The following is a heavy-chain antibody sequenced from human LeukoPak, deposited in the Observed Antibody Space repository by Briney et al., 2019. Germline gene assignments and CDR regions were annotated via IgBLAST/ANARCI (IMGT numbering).Heavy chain of an antibody. CDR3: ASPGGSYYDFWSGKKGHAFDI. CDR1: GGTFSSYA. V-gene: IGHV1-69*13. D-gene: IGHD3-3*01. J-gene: IGHJ3*02. CDR2: IIPIFGTA. Sequence: SVKVSCKASGGTFSSYAISWVRQAPGQGLEWMGGIIPIFGTANYAQKFQGRVTITADESTSTAYMELSSLRSEDTAVYYCASPGGSYYDFWSGKKGHAFDIWGQGTMVTVSS.